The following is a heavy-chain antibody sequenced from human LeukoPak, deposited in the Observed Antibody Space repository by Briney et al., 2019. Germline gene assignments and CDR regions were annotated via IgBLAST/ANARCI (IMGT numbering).Heavy chain of an antibody. CDR1: GFSFSDYY. Sequence: GGSLRLSCAASGFSFSDYYMNWIRQAPGKGLEWVSGISWNSGSIGYADSVKGRFTISRDNAKNSLYLQMNSLRAEDTALYYCAKDIARPVTGVDYWGQEPWSPSPQ. J-gene: IGHJ4*01. CDR3: AKDIARPVTGVDY. D-gene: IGHD4-17*01. CDR2: ISWNSGSI. V-gene: IGHV3-9*01.